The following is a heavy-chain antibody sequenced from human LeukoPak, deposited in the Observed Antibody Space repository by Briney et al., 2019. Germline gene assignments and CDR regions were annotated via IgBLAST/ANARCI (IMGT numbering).Heavy chain of an antibody. CDR1: GAPISSYY. J-gene: IGHJ4*02. D-gene: IGHD6-19*01. CDR2: IYDSGRT. CDR3: ARHGGGWSFDY. Sequence: SETLSLTCSVSGAPISSYYWSWLRQPPGKGLEWIAYIYDSGRTNYNPSLKSRVTTAVDPSKNQFSLMLSSVTAADTAVYFCARHGGGWSFDYWGQGHLVTVS. V-gene: IGHV4-59*08.